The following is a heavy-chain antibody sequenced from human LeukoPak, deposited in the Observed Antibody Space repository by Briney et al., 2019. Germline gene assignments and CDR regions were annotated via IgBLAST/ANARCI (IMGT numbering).Heavy chain of an antibody. CDR2: IYSSGTA. V-gene: IGHV4-59*01. Sequence: PSETLSLTCTVSGGSLSNYYWTWIRQTPGKGLEWIGYIYSSGTANYNPSLKSRVSISQDTSKNQFSLTMNSVTAADTAIYYCARESVVVGSSYHLDFWGHGTLVTVSS. J-gene: IGHJ4*01. CDR1: GGSLSNYY. CDR3: ARESVVVGSSYHLDF. D-gene: IGHD2-15*01.